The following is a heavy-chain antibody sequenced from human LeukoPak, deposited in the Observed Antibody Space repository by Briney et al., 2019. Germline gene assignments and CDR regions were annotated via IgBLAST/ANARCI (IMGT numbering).Heavy chain of an antibody. D-gene: IGHD3-22*01. CDR1: GFTFSSYA. J-gene: IGHJ4*02. V-gene: IGHV3-23*01. Sequence: GGSLRLSCAASGFTFSSYAMSWVRQAPGKGLEWVSGISGSGGNTYYADSVKGQFTISRDNSKNTLYLQMNNLSAEDTALHYCAKGRYDSSGPANTFDYWGQGTLVTVSS. CDR2: ISGSGGNT. CDR3: AKGRYDSSGPANTFDY.